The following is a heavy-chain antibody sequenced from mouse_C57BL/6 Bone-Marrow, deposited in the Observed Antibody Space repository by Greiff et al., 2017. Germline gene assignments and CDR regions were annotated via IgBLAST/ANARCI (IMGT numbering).Heavy chain of an antibody. CDR3: ARHRGSSFDY. Sequence: EVMLVESGGDLVKPGGSLKLSCAASGFTFSSYGMSLVRQTPDKRLEWVATISSGGSYTYYPDSVKGRFTISRDNAKNTLYLQMSSLKSEDTAMYYCARHRGSSFDYWGQGTTLTVSS. D-gene: IGHD1-1*01. CDR1: GFTFSSYG. J-gene: IGHJ2*01. CDR2: ISSGGSYT. V-gene: IGHV5-6*01.